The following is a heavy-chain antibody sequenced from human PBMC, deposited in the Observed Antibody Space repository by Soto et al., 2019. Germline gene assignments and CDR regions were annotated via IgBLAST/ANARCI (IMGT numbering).Heavy chain of an antibody. Sequence: GGSLRLSCAASGFTFSSYAMSWVRQAPGKGLEWVSAISGSGGSTYYADSVKGRFTISRDNSKNTLYLQMNSLRAEDTAVYYCAKDECITMIVVVIVFFDYWGQGTLVTVCS. J-gene: IGHJ4*02. D-gene: IGHD3-22*01. CDR1: GFTFSSYA. V-gene: IGHV3-23*01. CDR2: ISGSGGST. CDR3: AKDECITMIVVVIVFFDY.